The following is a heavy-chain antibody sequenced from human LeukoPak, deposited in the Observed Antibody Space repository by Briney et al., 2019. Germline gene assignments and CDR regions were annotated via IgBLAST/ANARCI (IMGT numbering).Heavy chain of an antibody. CDR2: ISTSTGDT. CDR3: ARDIVVVPAAISVEVRGFDP. V-gene: IGHV1-18*01. J-gene: IGHJ5*02. Sequence: ASVKVSCKTSGYSFILYGISWVRQAPGQGPEWMGWISTSTGDTKYTQKFQGRVTLTTDTSTSTAYMELSSLRSDDTAVYYCARDIVVVPAAISVEVRGFDPWGQGTLVTVSS. CDR1: GYSFILYG. D-gene: IGHD2-2*01.